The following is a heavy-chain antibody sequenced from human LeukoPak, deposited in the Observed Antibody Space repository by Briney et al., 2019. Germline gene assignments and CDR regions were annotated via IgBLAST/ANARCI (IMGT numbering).Heavy chain of an antibody. V-gene: IGHV3-23*01. D-gene: IGHD6-19*01. Sequence: GGSLRLSCAASGFTFDKCGMNWVRQAPGKGLEWVSIISDSGHSTDYAESVKGRFTISRDNSKDTLYLHMNSLRVEDTAVYYCTKEQSGWFVTHFDSWGQGTLVTVSS. CDR2: ISDSGHST. CDR1: GFTFDKCG. CDR3: TKEQSGWFVTHFDS. J-gene: IGHJ4*02.